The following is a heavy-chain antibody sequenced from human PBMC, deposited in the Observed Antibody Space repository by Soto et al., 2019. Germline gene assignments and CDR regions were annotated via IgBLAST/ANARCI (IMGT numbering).Heavy chain of an antibody. Sequence: LRLSCVASGFSLANYPMNWVRQTPGKGLEWISYSSPRGDTIYYADSVEGRFTISRDNARNSLSLHMSSLRDEDSALYYCAKGPHTNVGWPYYFESWGQGVPVTVS. D-gene: IGHD6-19*01. V-gene: IGHV3-48*02. CDR2: SSPRGDTI. CDR3: AKGPHTNVGWPYYFES. CDR1: GFSLANYP. J-gene: IGHJ4*02.